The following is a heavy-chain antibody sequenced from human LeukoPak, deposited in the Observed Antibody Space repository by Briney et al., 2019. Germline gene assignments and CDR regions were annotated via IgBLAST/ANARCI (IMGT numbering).Heavy chain of an antibody. D-gene: IGHD4-17*01. CDR1: GFTFSSYG. CDR2: VSNDGSDD. J-gene: IGHJ4*02. V-gene: IGHV3-30*03. CDR3: ARPLPTVSTLFDY. Sequence: PGGSLRLSCAASGFTFSSYGMHWVRQAPGQGLEWVAVVSNDGSDDYYADSVKGRFTISRDNAKNSLFLQMNSLRDEDTAVYYCARPLPTVSTLFDYWGQGTLVTVSS.